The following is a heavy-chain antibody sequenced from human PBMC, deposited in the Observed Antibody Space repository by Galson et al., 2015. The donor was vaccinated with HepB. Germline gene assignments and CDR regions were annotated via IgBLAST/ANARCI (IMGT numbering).Heavy chain of an antibody. CDR3: ARDSVDTAMVIDY. Sequence: SVKVSCKASGYTFNIYGITWVRQAPGQGLEWMGWISANNGHTIYARSLQGRVTMTTDTSTSTAYMELRSLRSDDTAVYFCARDSVDTAMVIDYWGQGTLVTVSS. V-gene: IGHV1-18*01. CDR2: ISANNGHT. D-gene: IGHD5-18*01. CDR1: GYTFNIYG. J-gene: IGHJ4*02.